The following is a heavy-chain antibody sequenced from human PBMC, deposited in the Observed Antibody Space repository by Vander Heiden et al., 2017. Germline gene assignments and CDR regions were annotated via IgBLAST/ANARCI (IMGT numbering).Heavy chain of an antibody. CDR2: ISYDGSNK. J-gene: IGHJ3*02. V-gene: IGHV3-30*01. Sequence: QVQVVESGGGVVQPGRSLRLPCAASGFTFSTYAMHWVRQAPGKGLEWVAVISYDGSNKYYADSVRGRFTISRDNSKNTLYLQMNSLRAEDTAVYYCARGSYNLNDAFDIWGQGTMVTVSS. CDR3: ARGSYNLNDAFDI. CDR1: GFTFSTYA. D-gene: IGHD1-26*01.